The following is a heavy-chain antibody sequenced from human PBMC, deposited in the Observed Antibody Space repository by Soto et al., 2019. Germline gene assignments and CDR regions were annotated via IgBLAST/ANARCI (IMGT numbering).Heavy chain of an antibody. J-gene: IGHJ4*02. CDR1: GFTFSSYA. CDR3: ANNYVAY. Sequence: PXXSLRLCFAASGFTFSSYAMSWVRQAPGKGLEWVSAISGSGGSTYYADSVKGRFTISRDNSKNTLYMQMNSLRAEDTAVYYCANNYVAYWGQGTLVTVSS. V-gene: IGHV3-23*01. D-gene: IGHD3-10*02. CDR2: ISGSGGST.